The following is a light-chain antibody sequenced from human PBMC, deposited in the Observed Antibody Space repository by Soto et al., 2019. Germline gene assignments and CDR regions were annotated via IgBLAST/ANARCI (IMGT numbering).Light chain of an antibody. CDR2: DAS. J-gene: IGKJ3*01. Sequence: EVVLTQSPATLSVSPGESATLSCRASQSVGRFLAWYQQKPDQAPRLLIYDASNRATGIPPRFRGSGSGTDFSLTISSLEPEDFAVYYCQQRYNWPPFTFGPGTKVDI. CDR3: QQRYNWPPFT. V-gene: IGKV3-11*01. CDR1: QSVGRF.